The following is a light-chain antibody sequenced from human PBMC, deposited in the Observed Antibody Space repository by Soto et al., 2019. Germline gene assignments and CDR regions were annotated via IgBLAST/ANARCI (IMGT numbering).Light chain of an antibody. J-gene: IGKJ5*01. CDR2: AAS. CDR3: QQSYSPTPIT. Sequence: DIQMTQTPSSLSASVGDRVTITCRSSQTISNYLNWYQKKPGKAPKLLIYAASSLQRGVPSRFSGSGSGTDFTLTIGSLQPEDFATYYCQQSYSPTPITFCQGTRLEI. CDR1: QTISNY. V-gene: IGKV1-39*01.